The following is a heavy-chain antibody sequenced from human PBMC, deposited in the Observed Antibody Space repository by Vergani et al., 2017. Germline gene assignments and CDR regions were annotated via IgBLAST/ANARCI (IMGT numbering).Heavy chain of an antibody. V-gene: IGHV2-70*04. J-gene: IGHJ4*02. Sequence: QVTLKESGPALVKPTQTLTLTCTFSGFSLSTSGMRVSWIRQPPGKALEWLARIDWDDDKFYSTSLKTSLTISKDTSKNKVVLTMTIMNPVDTATYYCARSSNWGSTGFDYWGQGTLVTVSS. CDR3: ARSSNWGSTGFDY. D-gene: IGHD7-27*01. CDR2: IDWDDDK. CDR1: GFSLSTSGMR.